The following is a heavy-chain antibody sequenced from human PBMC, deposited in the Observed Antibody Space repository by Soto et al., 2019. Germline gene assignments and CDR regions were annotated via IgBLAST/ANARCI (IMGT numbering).Heavy chain of an antibody. D-gene: IGHD3-10*01. Sequence: PGGSLRLSCAASGFTFSSYEMNWVRQAPGKGLEWVSYISSSGSTIYYADSVKGRFTISRDNAKNSLYLQMNSLRAEDTAVYYCARDQWSWFGSNFYYYGMDVWGQGTTVAVSS. J-gene: IGHJ6*02. CDR1: GFTFSSYE. V-gene: IGHV3-48*03. CDR2: ISSSGSTI. CDR3: ARDQWSWFGSNFYYYGMDV.